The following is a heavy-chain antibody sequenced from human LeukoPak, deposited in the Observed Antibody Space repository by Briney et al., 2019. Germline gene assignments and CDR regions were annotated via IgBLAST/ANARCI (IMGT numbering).Heavy chain of an antibody. CDR3: ARGSSINARPYDY. CDR2: VYTSGST. J-gene: IGHJ4*02. CDR1: GGSISSYY. D-gene: IGHD6-13*01. Sequence: SETLSLTCTVSGGSISSYYWSWIRQAAGKGLEWIGRVYTSGSTNYNPSLKSRVTMSVDTSKNQFSLKLSSVTAADTAVYYCARGSSINARPYDYWGQGTLVTVSS. V-gene: IGHV4-4*07.